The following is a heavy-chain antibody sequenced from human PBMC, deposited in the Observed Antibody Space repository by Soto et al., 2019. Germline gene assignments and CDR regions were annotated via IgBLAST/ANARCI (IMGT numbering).Heavy chain of an antibody. Sequence: QVQLVESGGGVVQPGRSLRLSCAASGFTFSSYGMHWVRQAPGKGLEWVAVISYDGSNKYYADSVKGRFTISRDNSKNTLYLQMNSLRAEDTAVYYCAKTDGLYGGMDVWGQGTTVTVSS. V-gene: IGHV3-30*18. J-gene: IGHJ6*02. CDR2: ISYDGSNK. CDR3: AKTDGLYGGMDV. D-gene: IGHD3-16*01. CDR1: GFTFSSYG.